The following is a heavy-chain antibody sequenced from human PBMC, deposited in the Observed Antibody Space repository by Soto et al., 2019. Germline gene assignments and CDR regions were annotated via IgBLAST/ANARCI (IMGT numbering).Heavy chain of an antibody. CDR3: ARLRIFGVVTNYYCYGMDV. CDR2: IYYSGST. CDR1: GGSISSSSYY. J-gene: IGHJ6*02. D-gene: IGHD3-3*01. Sequence: SETLSLTCTVSGGSISSSSYYWGWIRQPPGKGLEWIGSIYYSGSTYYNPSLKSRVTISVDTSKNQFSLKLSSVTAADTAVYYCARLRIFGVVTNYYCYGMDVWGQGTTVTVSS. V-gene: IGHV4-39*01.